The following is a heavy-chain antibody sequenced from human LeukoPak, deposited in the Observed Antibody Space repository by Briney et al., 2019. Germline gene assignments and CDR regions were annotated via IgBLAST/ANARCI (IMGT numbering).Heavy chain of an antibody. CDR3: ARVPGIAAAGTKWDHFDY. CDR2: TFTGDSYS. Sequence: GESLKISCKGSGYNFTPYWIVWVRQMPGKGLEWMGMTFTGDSYSIYSPSFQGQVTISADKSISTAYLQWSSLKASDTAMYYCARVPGIAAAGTKWDHFDYWGQGTLVTVSP. V-gene: IGHV5-51*01. D-gene: IGHD6-13*01. J-gene: IGHJ4*02. CDR1: GYNFTPYW.